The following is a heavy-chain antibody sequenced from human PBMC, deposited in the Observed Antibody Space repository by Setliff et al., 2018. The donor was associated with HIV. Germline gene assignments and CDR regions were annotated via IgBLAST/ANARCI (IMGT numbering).Heavy chain of an antibody. V-gene: IGHV3-15*01. D-gene: IGHD3-3*01. CDR2: IKSISDGATT. J-gene: IGHJ4*01. Sequence: GGSLRLSCAASGFTFSNAWMSWVRQAPGKGLEWIGRIKSISDGATTDYAAPVEGRFAISRDDPNNTLYLQMNSLKTEDTAVYYCTTTLRTRNFWSGYSVLSDYWGQGTLVTVSS. CDR3: TTTLRTRNFWSGYSVLSDY. CDR1: GFTFSNAW.